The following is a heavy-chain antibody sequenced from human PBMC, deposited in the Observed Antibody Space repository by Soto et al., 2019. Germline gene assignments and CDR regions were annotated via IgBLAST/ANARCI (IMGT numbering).Heavy chain of an antibody. V-gene: IGHV4-34*01. CDR2: IDRSGST. Sequence: TSETLSLTCAVYGESFSGYYWSWIRQPPGEGLEWIGEIDRSGSTNYNPSLKSRVTISVDTSKNHFSLRLTSVTAADTTIYYCERATIRGHKVEGQPPTSQTLDYWGQGILVTVSS. D-gene: IGHD1-26*01. J-gene: IGHJ4*02. CDR1: GESFSGYY. CDR3: ERATIRGHKVEGQPPTSQTLDY.